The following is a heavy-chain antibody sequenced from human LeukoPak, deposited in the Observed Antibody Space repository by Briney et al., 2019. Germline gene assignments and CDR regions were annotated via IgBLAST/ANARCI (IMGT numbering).Heavy chain of an antibody. V-gene: IGHV3-11*01. CDR1: GFTFSDYY. Sequence: PGGSLRLSCAASGFTFSDYYMSWIRQAPGKGLEWISYISHSGSTIYYADSVKGRFTISRDNAKNSLYLQMNSLRAEDTAVYYCARDRDYYDSSGLQYFQHGGEGTLDTVSS. J-gene: IGHJ1*01. D-gene: IGHD3-22*01. CDR3: ARDRDYYDSSGLQYFQH. CDR2: ISHSGSTI.